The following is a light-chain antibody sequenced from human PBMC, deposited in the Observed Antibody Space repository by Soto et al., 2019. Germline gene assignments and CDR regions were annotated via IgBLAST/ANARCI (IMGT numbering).Light chain of an antibody. CDR3: QQYGSSPVFT. CDR2: GAS. J-gene: IGKJ3*01. Sequence: ESVLTQSPGTLSLSPGERATLSCRASQSVSSSYLAWYQQKPGQAPRLLIYGASSRATGIPDRFSGSGSGTDFTLTISRLEPEDFAVYYCQQYGSSPVFTVGAGTKVDIK. CDR1: QSVSSSY. V-gene: IGKV3-20*01.